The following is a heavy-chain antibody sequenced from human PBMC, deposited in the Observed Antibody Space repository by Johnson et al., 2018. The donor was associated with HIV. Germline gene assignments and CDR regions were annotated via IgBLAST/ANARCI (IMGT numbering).Heavy chain of an antibody. CDR2: ISYAGVNK. CDR1: EFSFSTYA. V-gene: IGHV3-30*04. Sequence: QVQLVESGGGVVRPGESLGLSCAASEFSFSTYALHWVRQAPGEGLEWVAVISYAGVNKYYADSVKGRFTVSRDNSKNTLSLQLTSLRTEDTAVYYCSRPWGASSSPESFDIWGQGTMVTVSS. CDR3: SRPWGASSSPESFDI. J-gene: IGHJ3*02. D-gene: IGHD6-13*01.